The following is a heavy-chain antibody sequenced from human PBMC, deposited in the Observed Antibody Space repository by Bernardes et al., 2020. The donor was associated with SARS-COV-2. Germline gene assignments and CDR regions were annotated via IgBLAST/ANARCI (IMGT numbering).Heavy chain of an antibody. D-gene: IGHD6-13*01. CDR3: ARWDLAAAFDY. V-gene: IGHV4-39*01. CDR1: GGSISSSSYY. CDR2: IYYSGST. J-gene: IGHJ4*02. Sequence: SETLSLTCTVSGGSISSSSYYWGWIRQPPGKGLEWIGSIYYSGSTYYNPSLKSRVTISVDTSKNQFSLKLSSVTAADTAVYYCARWDLAAAFDYWGQGTLVTVSS.